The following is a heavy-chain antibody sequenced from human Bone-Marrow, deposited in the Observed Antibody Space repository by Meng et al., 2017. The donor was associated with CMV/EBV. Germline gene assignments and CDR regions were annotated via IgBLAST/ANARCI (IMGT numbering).Heavy chain of an antibody. CDR1: GYTFTSYY. CDR3: ARDVYSYGSSVITMVRGVTIYYYYGMDV. Sequence: ASVKVSCKASGYTFTSYYMHWVRQAPGQGLEWMEIINPSGGSTSYAQKFQGRVTMTRDTSTSTVYMELSSLRSEDTAVYYCARDVYSYGSSVITMVRGVTIYYYYGMDVWGQGTTVTVSS. V-gene: IGHV1-46*01. CDR2: INPSGGST. J-gene: IGHJ6*02. D-gene: IGHD3-10*01.